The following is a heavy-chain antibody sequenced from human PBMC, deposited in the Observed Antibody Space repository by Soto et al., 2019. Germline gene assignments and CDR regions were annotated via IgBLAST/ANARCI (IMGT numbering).Heavy chain of an antibody. V-gene: IGHV3-53*01. J-gene: IGHJ4*02. CDR1: GFTVSGMF. Sequence: GSLRLSCAASGFTVSGMFMNWVRQAPGKGLEWVSVIYPAGPTYYADSVKGRFTISRDNSKNTLFLQLNNLRAEDTAVYYCARDADSSGLHYWGQGILVTVSS. D-gene: IGHD6-19*01. CDR3: ARDADSSGLHY. CDR2: IYPAGPT.